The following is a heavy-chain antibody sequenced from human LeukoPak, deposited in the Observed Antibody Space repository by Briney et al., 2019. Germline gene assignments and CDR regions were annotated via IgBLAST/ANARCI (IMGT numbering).Heavy chain of an antibody. J-gene: IGHJ4*02. V-gene: IGHV1-69*05. CDR2: IIPIFGTA. CDR3: ARALAYYDSSGYYYFDY. Sequence: ASVKVSCKASGGTFSSYAISWVRQAPGQGLEWMGGIIPIFGTANYAQKFQGRVTITTDESTSTAYMELSSLRSEDTAVYYCARALAYYDSSGYYYFDYWSQGTLVTVSS. CDR1: GGTFSSYA. D-gene: IGHD3-22*01.